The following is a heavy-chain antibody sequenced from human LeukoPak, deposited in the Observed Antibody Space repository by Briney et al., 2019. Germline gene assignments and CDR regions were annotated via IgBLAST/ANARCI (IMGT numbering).Heavy chain of an antibody. D-gene: IGHD5-12*01. J-gene: IGHJ4*02. CDR1: GFTFDDYA. CDR3: AKDRDGGYDSFDY. CDR2: ISWNSGGI. Sequence: GGSLRLSCAASGFTFDDYAMHWVRQAPGKGLEWVSGISWNSGGIGYADSVKGRFTISRDNAKNSLYPQMNSLRAEDTALYYCAKDRDGGYDSFDYWGQGTLVTVSS. V-gene: IGHV3-9*01.